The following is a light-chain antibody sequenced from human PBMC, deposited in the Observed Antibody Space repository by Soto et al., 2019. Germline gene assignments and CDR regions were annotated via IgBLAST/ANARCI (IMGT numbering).Light chain of an antibody. CDR2: EVS. CDR1: SSDVGSYNL. V-gene: IGLV2-23*02. Sequence: QSALTQPASVSGSPGQSITISCTGTSSDVGSYNLVSWYQQHPDKAPKLMIYEVSKRPSGVSNRFSGSKSGNTASLRISGLQAEDEADYYCCSYAGSSTYVVFGGGTKVTVL. CDR3: CSYAGSSTYVV. J-gene: IGLJ2*01.